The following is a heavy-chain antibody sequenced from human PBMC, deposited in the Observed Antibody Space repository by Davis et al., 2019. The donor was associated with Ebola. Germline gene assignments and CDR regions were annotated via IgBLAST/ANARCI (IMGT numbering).Heavy chain of an antibody. V-gene: IGHV3-74*01. CDR1: GFTFSADW. CDR3: ARALFYNLFNWLDP. D-gene: IGHD5-24*01. Sequence: GESLKISCAASGFTFSADWMHWVRQVPGKGLMYISRIKSDGSSADYADSVKGRFTVSRDNAKNTLYLQMNSLRAEDTAVYYCARALFYNLFNWLDPWGQGTLVTVSS. CDR2: IKSDGSSA. J-gene: IGHJ5*02.